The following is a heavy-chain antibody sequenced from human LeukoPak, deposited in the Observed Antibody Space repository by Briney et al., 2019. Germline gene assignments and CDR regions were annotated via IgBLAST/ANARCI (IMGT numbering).Heavy chain of an antibody. J-gene: IGHJ4*02. D-gene: IGHD3-16*01. CDR3: ASITSVPPFDY. CDR1: GFTFSSYA. Sequence: GGSLRLSCAASGFTFSSYAMSWVRQAPGKGLEWVSAISGSGGSTYYADSVKGRFTISRDNSKNTLYLQMNSLRAEDTPVYYCASITSVPPFDYWGQGTLVTVSS. V-gene: IGHV3-23*01. CDR2: ISGSGGST.